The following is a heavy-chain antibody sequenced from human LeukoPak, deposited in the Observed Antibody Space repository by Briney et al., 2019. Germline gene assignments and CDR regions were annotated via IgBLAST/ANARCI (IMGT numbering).Heavy chain of an antibody. J-gene: IGHJ6*02. CDR3: AREVRKGNKYYYHPMDV. V-gene: IGHV3-30*03. CDR1: GFTFSNYR. CDR2: ISVYGSIE. D-gene: IGHD1/OR15-1a*01. Sequence: GGALRLSCAASGFTFSNYRMHWVREAPGKGLGWVAFISVYGSIEYYAEPMKRRFTISRDNSKNTLHLQMTSLRAEDTAIYYRAREVRKGNKYYYHPMDVWGQGTTVTVSS.